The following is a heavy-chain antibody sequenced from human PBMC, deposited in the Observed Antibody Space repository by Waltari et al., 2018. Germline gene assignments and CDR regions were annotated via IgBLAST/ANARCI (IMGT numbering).Heavy chain of an antibody. J-gene: IGHJ4*02. CDR3: TREWGGPGY. D-gene: IGHD3-3*01. Sequence: EVQLVESGGGLVQPGGSLRLSCAASGFSFSGYALHWVRQAPGKGLVWVSRINGDGSTTTYADSVKGRFTISRDNAKNTLYLQMNSLKGEDTAVYYCTREWGGPGYWGLGTLVTVSS. CDR1: GFSFSGYA. V-gene: IGHV3-74*01. CDR2: INGDGSTT.